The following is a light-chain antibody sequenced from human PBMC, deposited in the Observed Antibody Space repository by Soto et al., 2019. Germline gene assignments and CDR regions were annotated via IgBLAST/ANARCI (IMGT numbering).Light chain of an antibody. CDR2: EVS. CDR3: CSYAGSSTYVV. J-gene: IGLJ2*01. Sequence: ALTQPASVSGSPGQSITISCTGTSSDVGSYNLVSWYQQHPGKAPKLMIYEVSKRPSGVSNRFSGSKSGNTASLTISGLQAEDEADYYCCSYAGSSTYVVFGGGTKLTVL. CDR1: SSDVGSYNL. V-gene: IGLV2-23*02.